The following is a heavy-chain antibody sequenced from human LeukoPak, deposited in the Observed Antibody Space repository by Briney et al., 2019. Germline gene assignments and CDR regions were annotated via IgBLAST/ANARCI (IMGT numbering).Heavy chain of an antibody. CDR1: GYTFTSYD. CDR2: MNPNSGNT. J-gene: IGHJ4*02. D-gene: IGHD2-21*02. V-gene: IGHV1-8*01. Sequence: ASVKVSCKASGYTFTSYDINWVRQATGQGLEWMGWMNPNSGNTGYAQKSQGRVTMTRNTSISTAYMELSSLRSEDTAVYYCARGTLGYCGGDCYFVYWGQGTLVTVSS. CDR3: ARGTLGYCGGDCYFVY.